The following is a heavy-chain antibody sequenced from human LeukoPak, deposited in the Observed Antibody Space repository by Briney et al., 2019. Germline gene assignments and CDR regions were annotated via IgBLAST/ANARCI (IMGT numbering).Heavy chain of an antibody. J-gene: IGHJ4*02. CDR1: GGTISSYY. D-gene: IGHD1-26*01. Sequence: SETLSLTCTVSGGTISSYYWSWIRQPPGKGLEWIGYIYYSGSTNYNPSLKSRVTISVDTSKNQFSLKLSSVTAADTAAYYCARWATAFDYWGQGTLVTVSS. CDR3: ARWATAFDY. CDR2: IYYSGST. V-gene: IGHV4-59*01.